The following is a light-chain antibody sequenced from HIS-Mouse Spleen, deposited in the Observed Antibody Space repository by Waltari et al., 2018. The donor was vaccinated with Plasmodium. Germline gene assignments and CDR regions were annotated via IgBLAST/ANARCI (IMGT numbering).Light chain of an antibody. Sequence: EIVLTQSPATLSLSPGERATLSCRASQSVSSYLAWYQQKPGQAPRLLIYDASNRATGIPARFSGSGFGTDFTLTISSLEPEDFAVYYCQQRINWPPYTFGQGTKLEIK. V-gene: IGKV3-11*01. CDR1: QSVSSY. CDR2: DAS. CDR3: QQRINWPPYT. J-gene: IGKJ2*01.